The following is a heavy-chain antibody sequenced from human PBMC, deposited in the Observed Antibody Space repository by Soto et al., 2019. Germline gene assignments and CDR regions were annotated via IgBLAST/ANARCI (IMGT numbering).Heavy chain of an antibody. CDR3: ALICWGYGVVSTFTD. J-gene: IGHJ1*01. CDR2: IYWDDDR. D-gene: IGHD3-3*01. Sequence: SGPTLVNPTQTLTLTCTFSGFSLRTSGVGVGWIRQPPGKALEWLALIYWDDDRRYSPSLKDRLTITKDTSKSQVVLAMTNVDSADTGTYYCALICWGYGVVSTFTDRGQGTSVPVNS. CDR1: GFSLRTSGVG. V-gene: IGHV2-5*02.